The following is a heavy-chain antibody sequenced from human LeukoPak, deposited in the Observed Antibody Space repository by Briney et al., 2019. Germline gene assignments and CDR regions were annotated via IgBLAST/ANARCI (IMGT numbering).Heavy chain of an antibody. CDR3: AKDRKLLRFGEIFSY. Sequence: GGSLRLSCAASGFTFSSYAMSWVRQAPGKGLEWVSAISGSGGSTYYADSVKGRFTISRDNSKNTLYLQMNSLRAEDTAIYYCAKDRKLLRFGEIFSYWGQGTLVTVSS. J-gene: IGHJ4*02. CDR2: ISGSGGST. V-gene: IGHV3-23*01. CDR1: GFTFSSYA. D-gene: IGHD3-10*01.